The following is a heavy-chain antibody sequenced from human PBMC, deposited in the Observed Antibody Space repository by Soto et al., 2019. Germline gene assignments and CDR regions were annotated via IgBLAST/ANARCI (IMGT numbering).Heavy chain of an antibody. J-gene: IGHJ6*02. V-gene: IGHV3-33*01. D-gene: IGHD6-13*01. Sequence: QVQLVESGGGVVQPGRSLRLSCAASGFTFSSYGMHWVRQAPGKGLEWVAVIWYDGSNKYYADSVKGRFTISRDNSKNTLYLQMNSLRAEDTAVYYCARVRPFQIAATEDYYYGMDVWGQGTTVTVSS. CDR1: GFTFSSYG. CDR2: IWYDGSNK. CDR3: ARVRPFQIAATEDYYYGMDV.